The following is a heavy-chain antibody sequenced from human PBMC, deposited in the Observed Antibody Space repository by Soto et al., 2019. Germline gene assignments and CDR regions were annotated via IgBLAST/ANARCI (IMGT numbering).Heavy chain of an antibody. V-gene: IGHV1-8*01. CDR2: MNPNRGNT. CDR1: GYSFSDYD. D-gene: IGHD1-20*01. J-gene: IGHJ5*02. CDR3: ARDNRYHWNDEGSFDP. Sequence: QVQLVQSGAEVKKPGASVKVSCKASGYSFSDYDINWVRQATGQGHEWLGWMNPNRGNTGYAQKFQGRVTMTRNTSINTAYMELSSLVSEDTAVYYCARDNRYHWNDEGSFDPWGQGTLVTVSS.